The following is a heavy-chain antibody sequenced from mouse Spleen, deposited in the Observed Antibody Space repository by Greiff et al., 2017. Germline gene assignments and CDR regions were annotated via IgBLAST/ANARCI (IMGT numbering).Heavy chain of an antibody. CDR1: GFTFSSYG. CDR2: ISSGGSYT. J-gene: IGHJ3*01. V-gene: IGHV5-6*02. Sequence: DVKLVESGGDLVKPGGSLKLSCAASGFTFSSYGMSWVRQTPDKRLEWVATISSGGSYTYYPDSVKGRFTISRDNAKNTLYLQMSSLKSEDTAMYYCARRGDWFAYWGQGTLVTVSA. CDR3: ARRGDWFAY.